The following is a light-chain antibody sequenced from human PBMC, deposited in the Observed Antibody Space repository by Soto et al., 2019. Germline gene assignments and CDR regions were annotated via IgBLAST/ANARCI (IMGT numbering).Light chain of an antibody. CDR2: DAS. CDR3: HQRQSWPRT. V-gene: IGKV3-11*01. Sequence: EIVLTQSPATLSLSPGERDTLSCRASQSIGLAIAWYQHKPGQAPRLLIFDASQRATGIPARFSASGSGTDFTLTISDVQPEDFALYYCHQRQSWPRTFGQGTKVDIK. J-gene: IGKJ1*01. CDR1: QSIGLA.